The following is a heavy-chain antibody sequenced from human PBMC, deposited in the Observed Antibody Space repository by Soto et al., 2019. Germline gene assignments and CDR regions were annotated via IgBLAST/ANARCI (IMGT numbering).Heavy chain of an antibody. D-gene: IGHD4-17*01. CDR3: AREFARDYGDYSRWFDP. V-gene: IGHV4-30-4*01. CDR2: IYYSGST. CDR1: GGSISSGDYY. J-gene: IGHJ5*02. Sequence: QVQLQESGPGLVKPSQTLSLTCTVSGGSISSGDYYWSWIRQPPGKGLEWIGYIYYSGSTYYNPSLKRRVTISVDTSKNQFSLKLSSVTAADTAVYYCAREFARDYGDYSRWFDPWGQGTLVTVSS.